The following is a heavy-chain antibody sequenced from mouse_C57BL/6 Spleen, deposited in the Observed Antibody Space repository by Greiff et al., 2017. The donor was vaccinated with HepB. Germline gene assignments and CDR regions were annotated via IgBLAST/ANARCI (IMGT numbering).Heavy chain of an antibody. J-gene: IGHJ2*01. V-gene: IGHV3-1*01. CDR1: GYSITSGYD. CDR3: AREGYYGSYFDY. D-gene: IGHD1-2*01. CDR2: ISYSGST. Sequence: EVQLMESGPGMVKPSQSLSLTCTVTGYSITSGYDWHWIRHFPGNKLEWMGYISYSGSTNYNPSLKSRISITHDTSKNHFFLKLNSVTTEDTATYYCAREGYYGSYFDYWGQGTTLTVSS.